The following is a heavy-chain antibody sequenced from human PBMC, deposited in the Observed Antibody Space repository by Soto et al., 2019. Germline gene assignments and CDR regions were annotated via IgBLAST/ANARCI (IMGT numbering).Heavy chain of an antibody. J-gene: IGHJ5*02. Sequence: GGSLRLSCAASGFTFDNCGMHWVRQAPGKGLEWVSGISWDSGTIGYADSVKGRFTISRDDAKNSLYLQMNSLRRADTALYYCVQGRYPTMATPLDHWGQGTLVTVSS. V-gene: IGHV3-9*01. D-gene: IGHD1-1*01. CDR3: VQGRYPTMATPLDH. CDR1: GFTFDNCG. CDR2: ISWDSGTI.